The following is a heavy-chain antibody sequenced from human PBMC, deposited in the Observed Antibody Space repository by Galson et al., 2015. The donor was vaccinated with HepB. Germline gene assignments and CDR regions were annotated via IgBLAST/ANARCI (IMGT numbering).Heavy chain of an antibody. Sequence: PALVKPTQTLTLTCSFSGFSLKNSGVRVGVGWFRQTPGKAPEWLALIYWDDDKRYSPSLKSRLMITTDSSKNQVVLTMAAMAPLDTATYYCAHRRGRGLFDSWGQGTLVTVSS. CDR2: IYWDDDK. D-gene: IGHD2-15*01. CDR3: AHRRGRGLFDS. J-gene: IGHJ4*02. CDR1: GFSLKNSGVRVG. V-gene: IGHV2-5*02.